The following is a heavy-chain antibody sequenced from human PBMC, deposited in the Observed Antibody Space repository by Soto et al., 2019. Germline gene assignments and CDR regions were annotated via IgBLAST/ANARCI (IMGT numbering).Heavy chain of an antibody. D-gene: IGHD2-21*01. CDR2: ISWDGGSI. V-gene: IGHV3-43*01. CDR1: GFNFDGYM. CDR3: AKEGNGGASLDS. J-gene: IGHJ5*01. Sequence: EVQLVESGGGVVQPGGSLRLSCEASGFNFDGYMMHWVRQAPGKGLEWISLISWDGGSIDYADSIKGRFTVSRDNSKNSLFLDMHSLETEDTAVYYCAKEGNGGASLDSWGQGTLVTVSS.